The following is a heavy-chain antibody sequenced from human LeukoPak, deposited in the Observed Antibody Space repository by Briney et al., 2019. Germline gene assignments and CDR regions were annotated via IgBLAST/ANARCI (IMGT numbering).Heavy chain of an antibody. V-gene: IGHV5-51*01. Sequence: GESLKISCKGSGYSFTSYWIGWVRQMPGKGLEWMGIIYPGDSDTRYSPSFQGQVTISADKSISTAYLQWSSLKASDTAMYYCARTSIAPRSTRMAWFDPWGQGTLVTVSS. CDR3: ARTSIAPRSTRMAWFDP. J-gene: IGHJ5*02. D-gene: IGHD6-6*01. CDR2: IYPGDSDT. CDR1: GYSFTSYW.